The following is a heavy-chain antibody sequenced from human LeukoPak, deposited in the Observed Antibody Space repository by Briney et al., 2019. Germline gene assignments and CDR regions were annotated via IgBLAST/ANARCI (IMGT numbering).Heavy chain of an antibody. CDR2: IYCSGST. J-gene: IGHJ5*02. Sequence: SETLSLTCTVSGASIRSSSYYWAWIRQSPGKGLEWIGSIYCSGSTYYNPSLKSRVTISVDTSKNQFSLKLSSVTAADTAVYYCARQAIFGVVIDPWGQGTLVTVPS. D-gene: IGHD3-3*01. V-gene: IGHV4-39*01. CDR3: ARQAIFGVVIDP. CDR1: GASIRSSSYY.